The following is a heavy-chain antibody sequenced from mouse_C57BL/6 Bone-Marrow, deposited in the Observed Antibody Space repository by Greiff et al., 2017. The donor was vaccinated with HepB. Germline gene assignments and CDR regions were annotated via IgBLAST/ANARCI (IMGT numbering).Heavy chain of an antibody. CDR2: IDPSDSYT. Sequence: QVQLQQPGAELVKPGASVKLSCKASGYTFTSYWMQWVKQRPGQGLEWIGEIDPSDSYTNYNQKFKGKATLTVDTSSSTAYMQLSSLTSEDSAVYYCARCGAWFAYWGQGTLVTVSA. J-gene: IGHJ3*01. CDR3: ARCGAWFAY. V-gene: IGHV1-50*01. CDR1: GYTFTSYW.